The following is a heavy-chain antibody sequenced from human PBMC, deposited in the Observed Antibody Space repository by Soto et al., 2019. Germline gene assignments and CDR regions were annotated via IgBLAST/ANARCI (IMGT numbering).Heavy chain of an antibody. J-gene: IGHJ4*02. CDR2: IIPIFGTP. CDR3: ARDRDDYGSGNYYNRIDF. CDR1: GGIFSTYA. V-gene: IGHV1-69*01. Sequence: QVQLVQSGAEVKKPGSSVKVSCKASGGIFSTYAISWLRQAPGQGLEWMGGIIPIFGTPNYAQRFQGRVTITADESTNTSYMELSRLKSEDTAVYYGARDRDDYGSGNYYNRIDFWGQGTLVTVSS. D-gene: IGHD3-10*01.